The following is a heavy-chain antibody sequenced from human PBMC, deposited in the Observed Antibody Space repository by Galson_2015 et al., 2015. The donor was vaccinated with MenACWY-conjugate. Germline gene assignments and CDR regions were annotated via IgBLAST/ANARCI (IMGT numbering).Heavy chain of an antibody. D-gene: IGHD3-16*01. CDR1: GFTFSNYA. CDR3: ARASREGSNQGGFYY. Sequence: SLRLSCAASGFTFSNYAMHWVRQSPGKGLEWVAVIWSDGTNKYYVDSVKGRFTISRDNSKNTLYLQMNSLRAEDTALYFCARASREGSNQGGFYYWGQGTLVTVS. CDR2: IWSDGTNK. J-gene: IGHJ4*02. V-gene: IGHV3-33*01.